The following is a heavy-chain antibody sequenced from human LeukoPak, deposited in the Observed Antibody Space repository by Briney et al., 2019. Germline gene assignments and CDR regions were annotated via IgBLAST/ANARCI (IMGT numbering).Heavy chain of an antibody. CDR3: ARVNEGCSGGSCYSPFDY. CDR1: GYTFTGYY. D-gene: IGHD2-15*01. J-gene: IGHJ4*02. Sequence: ASVKVSCKASGYTFTGYYMHWVRQAPGQGLEWMGWINPNSGGTNYTQKFQGRVTMTRDTSISTAYMELSRLRSDDTAVYYCARVNEGCSGGSCYSPFDYWGQGTLVAVSS. V-gene: IGHV1-2*02. CDR2: INPNSGGT.